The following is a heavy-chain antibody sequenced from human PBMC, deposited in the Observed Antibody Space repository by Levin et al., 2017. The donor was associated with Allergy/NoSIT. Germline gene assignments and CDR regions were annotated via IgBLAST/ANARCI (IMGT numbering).Heavy chain of an antibody. CDR1: GGSFITSSYF. CDR2: IYYSGTT. Sequence: ESLKISCTVSGGSFITSSYFWAWIRQPPGKGLEWLGSIYYSGTTYYNPSLKSRPTISIDTSTNQFSLKLRSVTAADTAVYYCARHTALLWFEELVFDSWGQGKLVAVSS. J-gene: IGHJ4*02. V-gene: IGHV4-39*01. CDR3: ARHTALLWFEELVFDS. D-gene: IGHD3-10*01.